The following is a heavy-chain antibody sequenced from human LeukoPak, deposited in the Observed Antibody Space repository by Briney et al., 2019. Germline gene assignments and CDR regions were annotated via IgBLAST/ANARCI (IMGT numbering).Heavy chain of an antibody. CDR2: INAGNGNT. J-gene: IGHJ4*02. Sequence: GASVKVSCKASGYTFTSYAMHWVRQAPGQRLEWMGWINAGNGNTKYSQKFQGRVTITRDTSASTAYMELSSLRSEDTAVYYCASSYYVWGSYRPTYYFDYWGQGTLDTVSS. V-gene: IGHV1-3*01. CDR3: ASSYYVWGSYRPTYYFDY. D-gene: IGHD3-16*02. CDR1: GYTFTSYA.